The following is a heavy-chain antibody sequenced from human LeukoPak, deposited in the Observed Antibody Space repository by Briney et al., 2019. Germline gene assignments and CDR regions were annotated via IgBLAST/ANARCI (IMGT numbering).Heavy chain of an antibody. J-gene: IGHJ4*02. V-gene: IGHV1-2*02. D-gene: IGHD3-22*01. CDR2: INPNSGGT. Sequence: GASVKVSCKASGYTFTCYYMHWVRQAPGQGLEWMGWINPNSGGTNYAQKFQGRVTMTRDTSISTAYMELSRLRSDDTAVYYCTRPYDSSGYLRFDYWGQGTLVTVSS. CDR3: TRPYDSSGYLRFDY. CDR1: GYTFTCYY.